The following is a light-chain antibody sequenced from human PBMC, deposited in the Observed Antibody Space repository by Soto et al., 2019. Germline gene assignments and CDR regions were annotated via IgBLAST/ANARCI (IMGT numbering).Light chain of an antibody. J-gene: IGLJ1*01. CDR2: ANI. V-gene: IGLV1-40*01. Sequence: QSVLTQPPSVSGAPGQRVTISCTGSSSNIGAGYDVHWYQQRPGAAPKLLISANINRPSGVPDRFSGSKSGTSASLAITGLQADDEGDYYRHSYDSTLSARYVFGTGTKLTVL. CDR3: HSYDSTLSARYV. CDR1: SSNIGAGYD.